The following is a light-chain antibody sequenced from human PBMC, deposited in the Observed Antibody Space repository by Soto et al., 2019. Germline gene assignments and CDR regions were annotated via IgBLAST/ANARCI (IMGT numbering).Light chain of an antibody. CDR2: LAS. J-gene: IGKJ1*01. CDR1: QAVNTR. CDR3: HQRQSWPRT. Sequence: EIVLTQSPATLSSFPGDRVTLSCRASQAVNTRLAWYQHRPGQAPRLLIYLASNRAAGVPARFSGSGSGTDVTLTISDVEPDDFAVYYCHQRQSWPRTFGQGTTVDI. V-gene: IGKV3-11*01.